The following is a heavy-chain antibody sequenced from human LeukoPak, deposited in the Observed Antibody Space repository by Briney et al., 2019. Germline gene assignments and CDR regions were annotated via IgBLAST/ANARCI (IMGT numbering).Heavy chain of an antibody. J-gene: IGHJ4*02. V-gene: IGHV3-21*01. D-gene: IGHD3-22*01. CDR1: GFTVSRNY. CDR2: ISGSGDNI. CDR3: ARDYGDAQIYDSSGYSLDY. Sequence: GGSLRLSCAASGFTVSRNYMSWVRQAPGKGLEWFSAISGSGDNIYYADSVKGRFTFSRDNAKNSLYLQMNSLRAENTAVYYCARDYGDAQIYDSSGYSLDYWGQGTLVTVSS.